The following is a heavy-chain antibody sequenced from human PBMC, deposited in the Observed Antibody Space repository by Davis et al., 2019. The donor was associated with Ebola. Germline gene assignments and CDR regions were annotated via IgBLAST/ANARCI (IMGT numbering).Heavy chain of an antibody. J-gene: IGHJ4*02. CDR3: ASGLYGDYTGDY. V-gene: IGHV3-23*01. CDR1: GFMFGNYA. Sequence: GESLKISCAASGFMFGNYAMSWVRQAPGKGLEWVSTISGSGGSMYYADSVKGRFTISRDNSKNTLYLQMNSLRAEDTAVYYCASGLYGDYTGDYWGQGTLVTVSS. CDR2: ISGSGGSM. D-gene: IGHD4-17*01.